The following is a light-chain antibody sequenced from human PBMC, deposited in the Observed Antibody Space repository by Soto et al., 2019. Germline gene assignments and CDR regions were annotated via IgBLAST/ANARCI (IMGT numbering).Light chain of an antibody. J-gene: IGKJ1*01. CDR3: RHYTMYSPWT. CDR1: QSITTW. Sequence: IQLTQSPSTVSAYVGDSVTITCRASQSITTWLAWYQQRPGKAPKLLIYDVSSLQSGVPSRFSGSGSGTEFTLNISSLQPDDFANYYSRHYTMYSPWTLGQGTKVDIK. V-gene: IGKV1-5*01. CDR2: DVS.